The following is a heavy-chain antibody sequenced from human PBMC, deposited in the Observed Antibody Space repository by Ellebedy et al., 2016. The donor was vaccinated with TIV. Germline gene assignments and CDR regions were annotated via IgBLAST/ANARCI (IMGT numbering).Heavy chain of an antibody. D-gene: IGHD2-8*01. Sequence: ASVKVSCKASGYTFSRYAIHWVRQAPGQRLEWMGWINAGNGNTKYSQKFQGRVTMTEDTSTDTAYMELSSLRSEDTAVYYCATDLRYCTNGVCFKRYDAFDIWGQGTMVTVSS. CDR2: INAGNGNT. J-gene: IGHJ3*02. V-gene: IGHV1-3*01. CDR3: ATDLRYCTNGVCFKRYDAFDI. CDR1: GYTFSRYA.